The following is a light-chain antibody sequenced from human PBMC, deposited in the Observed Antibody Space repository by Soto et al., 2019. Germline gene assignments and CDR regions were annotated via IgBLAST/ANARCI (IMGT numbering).Light chain of an antibody. CDR3: SSHGGVNNCYV. Sequence: QSVLTQPPSAYGSPGQSVTISCTGTNSDIGAYDYVSWYQQHPGKVPKLMIYEVSTRPSGVPDRFYASKSGNSASLTVSGLQDEAEADYSCSSHGGVNNCYVVGTGTKVTVL. J-gene: IGLJ1*01. V-gene: IGLV2-8*01. CDR2: EVS. CDR1: NSDIGAYDY.